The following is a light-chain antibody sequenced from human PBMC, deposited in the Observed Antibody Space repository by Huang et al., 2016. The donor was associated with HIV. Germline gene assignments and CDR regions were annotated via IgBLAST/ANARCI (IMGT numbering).Light chain of an antibody. V-gene: IGKV3-20*01. CDR1: QNITNDD. CDR2: GSS. Sequence: EIVLTQSPDTLSLSPGERGALSCRASQNITNDDLAWYQQKSCQAPRLLLYGSSCRATGVPVRFCGSGSGAEFILTIDRLEPEDFASYYCQQYSTSPWTFGPGTKLEVK. CDR3: QQYSTSPWT. J-gene: IGKJ1*01.